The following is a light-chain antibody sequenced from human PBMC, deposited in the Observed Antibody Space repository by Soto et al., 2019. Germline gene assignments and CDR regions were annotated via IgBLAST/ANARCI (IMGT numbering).Light chain of an antibody. CDR2: DAS. V-gene: IGKV3-11*01. J-gene: IGKJ4*01. CDR3: QQRFNWPLT. CDR1: QSVSSY. Sequence: EIVLTQSPVTLSLSPGERATLSCRASQSVSSYLAWYPQKPCRAPRLLIYDASKRATGIPAMFSGSVSGTDFTLTISSLEPEDFAVYDGQQRFNWPLTFGGGTKVEIK.